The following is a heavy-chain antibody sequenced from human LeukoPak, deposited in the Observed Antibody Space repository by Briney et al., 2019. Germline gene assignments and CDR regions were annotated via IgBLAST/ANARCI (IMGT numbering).Heavy chain of an antibody. CDR2: ISSGSVYI. Sequence: TGGSLRLSCAASRFTFSDYSMNWVRQAPGKGLQWVASISSGSVYIYYADSMKGRFTISRDNAKNSMYLQMYSLRAEDTAVYYCARAQSYYYDSSPVPFDYWGQGTLVTVSS. CDR1: RFTFSDYS. J-gene: IGHJ4*02. CDR3: ARAQSYYYDSSPVPFDY. D-gene: IGHD3-22*01. V-gene: IGHV3-21*01.